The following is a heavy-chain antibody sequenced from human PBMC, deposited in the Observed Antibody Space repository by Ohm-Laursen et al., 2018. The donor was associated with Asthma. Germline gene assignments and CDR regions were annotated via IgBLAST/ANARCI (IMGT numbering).Heavy chain of an antibody. CDR1: GFTFSSYG. D-gene: IGHD6-19*01. Sequence: SSLRLSCAASGFTFSSYGMHWVRQAPGKGLEWVAVISYDGSNKYYADSVKGRFTISRDNSKNTLYLQMNSLRAEDTAVYYCAKDVSRIAVAGTPDYWGQGTLVTVSS. CDR2: ISYDGSNK. J-gene: IGHJ4*02. CDR3: AKDVSRIAVAGTPDY. V-gene: IGHV3-30*18.